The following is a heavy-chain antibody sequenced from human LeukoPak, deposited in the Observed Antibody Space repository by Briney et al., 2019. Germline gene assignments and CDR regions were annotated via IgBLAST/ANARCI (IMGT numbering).Heavy chain of an antibody. CDR3: ARVSDYYYYYMDV. CDR1: GYSISSGYY. V-gene: IGHV4-38-2*02. J-gene: IGHJ6*03. CDR2: IYHSGST. Sequence: SETLSLTCTVSGYSISSGYYWGWIRQPPGKGLEWIGSIYHSGSTYYNPSLKSQVTISVDTSKNQFSLKLSSVTAADTAVYYCARVSDYYYYYMDVWGKGTTVTVSS.